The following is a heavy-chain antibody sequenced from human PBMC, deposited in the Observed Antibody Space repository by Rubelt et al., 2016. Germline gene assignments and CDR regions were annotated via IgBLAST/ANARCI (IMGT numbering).Heavy chain of an antibody. CDR2: ISYDGRNK. D-gene: IGHD3-10*01. J-gene: IGHJ6*02. V-gene: IGHV3-30-3*02. Sequence: SSYAMHWVRQAPGKGLEWVAVISYDGRNKYYADSAKGRFTISRDNSKNTLYLQMTSLRAEDTAVYYCTKVPTLLFEDYYGMYVWGQGTTVTVSS. CDR1: SSYA. CDR3: TKVPTLLFEDYYGMYV.